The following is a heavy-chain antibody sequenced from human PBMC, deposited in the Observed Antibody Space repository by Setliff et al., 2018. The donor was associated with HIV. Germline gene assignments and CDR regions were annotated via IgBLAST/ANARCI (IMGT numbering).Heavy chain of an antibody. CDR3: TTIVGFCSSTRCYSDY. D-gene: IGHD2-2*01. Sequence: GSLRLSCTASGFSFGDYAMSWVRQAPGKGLEWVGFIRSKIYGGTTEYAASVKGRFTISRDHSKSIAYLQMNSLKTEDTAVYYCTTIVGFCSSTRCYSDYWGQGTLVTVSS. CDR2: IRSKIYGGTT. V-gene: IGHV3-49*04. J-gene: IGHJ4*02. CDR1: GFSFGDYA.